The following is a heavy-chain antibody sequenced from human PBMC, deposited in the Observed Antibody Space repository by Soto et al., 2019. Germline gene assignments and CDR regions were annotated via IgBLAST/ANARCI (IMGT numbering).Heavy chain of an antibody. CDR1: GGSISSYY. Sequence: PSETMSLTCTVSGGSISSYYWSWIRQPAGKGLEWIGRIYTSGSTNYNPSLKSRVTMSVDTSKNQFSLKLSSVTAADTAVYYCARDGTGIAAAGWIDYWGQGTLVTVSS. CDR2: IYTSGST. CDR3: ARDGTGIAAAGWIDY. D-gene: IGHD6-13*01. V-gene: IGHV4-4*07. J-gene: IGHJ4*02.